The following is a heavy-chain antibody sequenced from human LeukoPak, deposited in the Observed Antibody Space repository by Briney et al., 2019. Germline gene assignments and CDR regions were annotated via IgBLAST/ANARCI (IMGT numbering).Heavy chain of an antibody. J-gene: IGHJ5*02. CDR1: GGSFSGYY. CDR2: INHSGST. CDR3: ARVTWIQLWSAFDP. Sequence: PSETLSLTCAVYGGSFSGYYWSWIRQPPGKGLEWIGEINHSGSTNYNPPLKSRVTISVDTSKNQFSLKLSSVTAADTAVYYCARVTWIQLWSAFDPWGQGTLVTVSS. D-gene: IGHD5-18*01. V-gene: IGHV4-34*01.